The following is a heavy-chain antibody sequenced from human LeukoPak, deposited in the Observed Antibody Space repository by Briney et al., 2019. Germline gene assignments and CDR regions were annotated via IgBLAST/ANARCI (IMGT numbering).Heavy chain of an antibody. CDR2: IYYTGMT. V-gene: IGHV4-59*08. CDR1: DGSISHDF. J-gene: IGHJ4*02. CDR3: ARHGRMVIMSKFSTGIDQ. Sequence: PSETLSLTCTVPDGSISHDFWSWIRQPPGKGLEWIGYIYYTGMTNSNPSLKSRVTISMDTSKNQFSLNLRSVTAADTAIYYCARHGRMVIMSKFSTGIDQWGQGTLVTVSS. D-gene: IGHD2-8*01.